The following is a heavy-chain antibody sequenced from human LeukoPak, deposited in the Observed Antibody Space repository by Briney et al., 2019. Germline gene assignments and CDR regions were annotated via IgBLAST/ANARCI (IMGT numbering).Heavy chain of an antibody. J-gene: IGHJ4*02. V-gene: IGHV1-69*04. CDR3: ASIVGATDRFDY. CDR2: IIPILGIA. D-gene: IGHD1-26*01. CDR1: GGTFSSYA. Sequence: SVKVSCKASGGTFSSYAISWVRQAPGQGLEWMGRIIPILGIANYAQKFQGRVTITADKSTSTAYMELSSLRSEDTAVYYCASIVGATDRFDYWGQGTLATVSS.